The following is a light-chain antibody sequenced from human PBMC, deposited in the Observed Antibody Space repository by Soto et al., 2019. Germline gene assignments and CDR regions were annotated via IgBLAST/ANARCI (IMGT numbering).Light chain of an antibody. CDR3: QTWGTGIVV. CDR2: VNSDGSH. J-gene: IGLJ2*01. V-gene: IGLV4-69*01. CDR1: SGHSNYA. Sequence: QLVLTQSPSASASLGASVKLTCTLNSGHSNYAIAWHQQQPEKGPRYLMKVNSDGSHNKGDGIPDRFSGSSSGAERYLTISRLQSEDEADYCCQTWGTGIVVFAGGTQLTVL.